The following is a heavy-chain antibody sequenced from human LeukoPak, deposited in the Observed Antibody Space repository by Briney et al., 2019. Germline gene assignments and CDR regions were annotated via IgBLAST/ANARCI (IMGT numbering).Heavy chain of an antibody. CDR3: ARGRTFDN. V-gene: IGHV4-59*01. J-gene: IGHJ4*02. CDR2: IYDRGST. Sequence: SETLSLTCTVSGGSISSYYWSWIRQPPAKGLDWIGNIYDRGSTKYNPSLNSRVTISVDTSKNQFSLTLSSVTAADTAVYYCARGRTFDNWGQGTLVTVSS. CDR1: GGSISSYY.